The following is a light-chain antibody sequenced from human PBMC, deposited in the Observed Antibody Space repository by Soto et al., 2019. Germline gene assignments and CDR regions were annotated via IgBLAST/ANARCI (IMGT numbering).Light chain of an antibody. Sequence: IVLTQSPGTLSLSPGERATLSCRASQSVSSSYLAWYQQKPGQAPRLLIYGASSRATGIPDRFSGSGSGTDFTLTISRLEPEDFVVYYCQQYGSSPETFGQGTKVDIK. CDR2: GAS. J-gene: IGKJ1*01. CDR1: QSVSSSY. V-gene: IGKV3-20*01. CDR3: QQYGSSPET.